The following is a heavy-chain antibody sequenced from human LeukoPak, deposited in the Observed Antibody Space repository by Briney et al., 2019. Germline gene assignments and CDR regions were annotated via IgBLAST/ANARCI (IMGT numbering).Heavy chain of an antibody. J-gene: IGHJ4*02. V-gene: IGHV1-2*04. CDR3: ARARPWLRVFGY. Sequence: ASVKVSCKASGGTFSSYAISWVRQAPGQGLEWMGWINPNSGGTNYAQKFQGWVTMTRDTSISTAYMELSRLRSDDTAVYYCARARPWLRVFGYWGQGTLVTVSS. CDR1: GGTFSSYA. D-gene: IGHD5-12*01. CDR2: INPNSGGT.